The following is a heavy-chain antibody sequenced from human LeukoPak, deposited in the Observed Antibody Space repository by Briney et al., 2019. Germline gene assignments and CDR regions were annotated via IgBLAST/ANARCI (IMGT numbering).Heavy chain of an antibody. J-gene: IGHJ3*02. CDR1: GGSYSGYY. V-gene: IGHV4-34*01. Sequence: SETLSLTCAVYGGSYSGYYRSWIRQPPGKGLEWIGEINHSGSTNYNPSLKSRVTISVDTSKNQFSLKLSSVTAADTAVYYCARKSLKQWLVRHAFDIWGQGTMVTVSS. D-gene: IGHD6-19*01. CDR2: INHSGST. CDR3: ARKSLKQWLVRHAFDI.